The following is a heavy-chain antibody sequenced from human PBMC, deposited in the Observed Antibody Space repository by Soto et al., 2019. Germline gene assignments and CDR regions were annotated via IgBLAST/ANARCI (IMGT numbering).Heavy chain of an antibody. D-gene: IGHD1-26*01. V-gene: IGHV3-53*04. CDR3: ARGGSGRYDY. Sequence: EVQLVESGGGLVQPGGSLRLSCAASGFTVSGNYMSWVRQAPGKELEWVSVMDIDGSTYYAESVKGRFTIYRHNSTNTLYLQMNSLRGDDTAVYYCARGGSGRYDYWGQGTLVTVSS. CDR2: MDIDGST. CDR1: GFTVSGNY. J-gene: IGHJ4*02.